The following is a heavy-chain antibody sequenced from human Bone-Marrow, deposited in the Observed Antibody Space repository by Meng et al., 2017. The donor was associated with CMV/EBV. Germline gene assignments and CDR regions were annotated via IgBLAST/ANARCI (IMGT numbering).Heavy chain of an antibody. Sequence: GESLKISCAASGFTFDDYGMTWVRQPPGKGLEWVSAISGSGGSTYYADSVKGRFTISRDNAKSSLYLQMNSLRAEDTAVYYCGRNRVDYWGQGTLVTVSS. V-gene: IGHV3-20*04. D-gene: IGHD1-14*01. CDR3: GRNRVDY. CDR2: ISGSGGST. J-gene: IGHJ4*02. CDR1: GFTFDDYG.